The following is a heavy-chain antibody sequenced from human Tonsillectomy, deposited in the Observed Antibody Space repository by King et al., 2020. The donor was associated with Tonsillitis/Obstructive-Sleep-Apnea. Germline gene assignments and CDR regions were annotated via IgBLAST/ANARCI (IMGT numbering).Heavy chain of an antibody. D-gene: IGHD4-23*01. Sequence: QVQLVESGGGVVQPGRSLRLSCAASGFTFSSYGMHWVRQAPGKGLEWVAVISYDGSNKYYADSVKGRFTISRDNSKNTLYLQMNSLRAEDTAVYYCALYGGDAFDIWGQGTMVTVSS. V-gene: IGHV3-30*03. J-gene: IGHJ3*02. CDR2: ISYDGSNK. CDR3: ALYGGDAFDI. CDR1: GFTFSSYG.